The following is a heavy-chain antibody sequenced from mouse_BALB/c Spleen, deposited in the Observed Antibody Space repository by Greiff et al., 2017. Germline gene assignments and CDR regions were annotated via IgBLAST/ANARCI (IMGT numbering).Heavy chain of an antibody. Sequence: EVQLQQSGAELVGSGASVKLSCTASGFNITDYYMHWVKQRPEQGLEWIGWIDPENGDTEYAPKFQGKATMTADTSSNTAYLQISSLTSEDTAVYYCTAFPSSYNGNYGAWLAYWGQGTPVTVSA. V-gene: IGHV14-4*02. CDR1: GFNITDYY. J-gene: IGHJ3*01. CDR2: IDPENGDT. CDR3: TAFPSSYNGNYGAWLAY. D-gene: IGHD2-10*01.